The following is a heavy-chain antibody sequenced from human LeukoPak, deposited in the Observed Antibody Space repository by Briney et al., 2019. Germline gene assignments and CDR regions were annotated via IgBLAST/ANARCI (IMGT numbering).Heavy chain of an antibody. CDR1: GFPFRNAW. CDR3: AKDPPGGDYDY. D-gene: IGHD4-17*01. Sequence: PGGSPGPSLGTSGFPFRNAWISWGRQAPREGLEWVCRIKSKTDGGTTNYAAPVKGRSTISRDDSKNTLYLQMNSLRAEDTAVYYCAKDPPGGDYDYWGQGTLVTVSS. J-gene: IGHJ4*02. V-gene: IGHV3-15*01. CDR2: IKSKTDGGTT.